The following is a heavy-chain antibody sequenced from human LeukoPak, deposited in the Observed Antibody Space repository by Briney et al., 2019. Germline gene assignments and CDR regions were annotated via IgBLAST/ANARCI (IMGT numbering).Heavy chain of an antibody. CDR2: INQHGSEE. CDR3: AKVEQQLVYYYYMDV. V-gene: IGHV3-7*03. Sequence: PGGSLRLSCTASGFTFGDYAMSWFRQAPGKGLEWVANINQHGSEEYYVDSVKGRFTISRDNAKNSLYLQMNSLRAEDTAVYYCAKVEQQLVYYYYMDVWGKGTTVTVSS. D-gene: IGHD6-13*01. CDR1: GFTFGDYA. J-gene: IGHJ6*03.